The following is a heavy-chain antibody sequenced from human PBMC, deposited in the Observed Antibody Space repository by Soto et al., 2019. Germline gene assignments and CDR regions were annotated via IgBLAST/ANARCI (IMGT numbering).Heavy chain of an antibody. V-gene: IGHV1-18*01. J-gene: IGHJ4*02. CDR1: GYTFRNFG. Sequence: QIQLLQSGAEVKKPGASVKVTCKASGYTFRNFGFSWLRKAPGQGLEWMGWISAYNANANYAQKFQGRLTMTADTSTSTAYMELRSLRSDDTAVYYCARENSYFDYWGQGTLVTVSS. CDR3: ARENSYFDY. CDR2: ISAYNANA.